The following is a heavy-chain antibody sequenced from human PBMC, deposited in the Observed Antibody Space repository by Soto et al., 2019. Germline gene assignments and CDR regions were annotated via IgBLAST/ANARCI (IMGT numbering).Heavy chain of an antibody. CDR2: IIPIFGTA. CDR3: ARGAGGSSGWYWGAEYFQH. Sequence: QVQLVQSGAEVKKPGSSVKVSCKASGGTFSSYAISWVRQAPGQGLEWMGGIIPIFGTANYAQKFQGRVTITADKYTSTAYMELSSLRSEDTAVYYCARGAGGSSGWYWGAEYFQHWGQGTLVTVSS. J-gene: IGHJ1*01. V-gene: IGHV1-69*06. CDR1: GGTFSSYA. D-gene: IGHD6-19*01.